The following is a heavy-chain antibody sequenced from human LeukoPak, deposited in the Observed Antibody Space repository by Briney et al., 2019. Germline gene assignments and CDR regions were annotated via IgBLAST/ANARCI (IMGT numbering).Heavy chain of an antibody. D-gene: IGHD5-18*01. Sequence: GGSLRLSCAASGFTFSNYAMSWVRQAPGKGLEWVSSISGSGGTTYYANSVKGRFTISRDNSKNTLYLQMNSLRAEDTAVYYCAKEEGYIYGLLDYWGQGTLVTVSS. CDR1: GFTFSNYA. J-gene: IGHJ4*02. CDR2: ISGSGGTT. V-gene: IGHV3-23*01. CDR3: AKEEGYIYGLLDY.